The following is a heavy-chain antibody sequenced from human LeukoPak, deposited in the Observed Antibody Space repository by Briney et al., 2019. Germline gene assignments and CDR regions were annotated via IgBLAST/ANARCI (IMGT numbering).Heavy chain of an antibody. CDR2: IRSKAYGGTT. CDR3: TSEITKYYYDSSGYYYFDY. CDR1: GFTFGDYA. V-gene: IGHV3-49*04. D-gene: IGHD3-22*01. J-gene: IGHJ4*02. Sequence: GGSLRLSCTASGFTFGDYAMSWVRQAPGKGLEWVGFIRSKAYGGTTEYAASVKGRFTISRDDSKSIAYLQMNSLKTEDTAVYYCTSEITKYYYDSSGYYYFDYWGQRTLVTVSS.